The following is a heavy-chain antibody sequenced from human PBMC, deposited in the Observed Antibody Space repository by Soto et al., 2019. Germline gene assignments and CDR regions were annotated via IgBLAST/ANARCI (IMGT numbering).Heavy chain of an antibody. Sequence: EVQLVESGGGLVQPGGSLRLSCAASGFTFSSYSMNWVRQAPGKGLEWVSYISSSSSTIYYADSVKGRFTISRDNAKNSLYLKMNSLRAEDTVVYYCARADSGYAHGYYYYGMDVWGQGTTVTVSS. V-gene: IGHV3-48*01. CDR3: ARADSGYAHGYYYYGMDV. CDR2: ISSSSSTI. D-gene: IGHD5-12*01. CDR1: GFTFSSYS. J-gene: IGHJ6*02.